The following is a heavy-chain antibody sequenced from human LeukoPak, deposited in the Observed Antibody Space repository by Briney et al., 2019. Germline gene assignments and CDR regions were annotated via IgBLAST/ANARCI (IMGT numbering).Heavy chain of an antibody. CDR3: ARGAANYDFWSGYFLDGMDV. CDR1: GGSISSYY. D-gene: IGHD3-3*01. V-gene: IGHV4-59*01. J-gene: IGHJ6*02. CDR2: IYYSGST. Sequence: SETLSLTCTVSGGSISSYYWSWIRQPPGKGLEWIGYIYYSGSTNYNPSLKSRVTISVDTSKNQFSLKLSSVTAADTAVYYCARGAANYDFWSGYFLDGMDVWGQGTTVTVSS.